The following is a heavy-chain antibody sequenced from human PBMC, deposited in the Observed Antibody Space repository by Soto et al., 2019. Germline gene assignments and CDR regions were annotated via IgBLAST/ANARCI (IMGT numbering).Heavy chain of an antibody. J-gene: IGHJ4*02. D-gene: IGHD3-10*01. CDR3: ARPGEGYYYGSGSYSSGAVDY. CDR1: GYSFTSYW. V-gene: IGHV5-51*01. CDR2: IYPGDSDT. Sequence: GESLKISCKGSGYSFTSYWIGWVRQMPGKGLEWMGIIYPGDSDTRYSPSFQGQVTISADKSISTAYLQWSSLKASDTAMYYCARPGEGYYYGSGSYSSGAVDYWGQGTLVTVSS.